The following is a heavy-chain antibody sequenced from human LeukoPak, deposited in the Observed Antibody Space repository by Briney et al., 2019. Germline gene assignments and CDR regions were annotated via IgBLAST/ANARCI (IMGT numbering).Heavy chain of an antibody. Sequence: GESLKISCKGSGYSFTSYWIGWVRQMPGKGLEWMGIIYPGDSDTRYSPSFQGQVTISADKSISTAYLQWSSLKASDTAMYYCARLSSSWYGVAYFDYWGQGTLVTVSS. CDR2: IYPGDSDT. CDR1: GYSFTSYW. J-gene: IGHJ4*02. CDR3: ARLSSSWYGVAYFDY. V-gene: IGHV5-51*01. D-gene: IGHD6-13*01.